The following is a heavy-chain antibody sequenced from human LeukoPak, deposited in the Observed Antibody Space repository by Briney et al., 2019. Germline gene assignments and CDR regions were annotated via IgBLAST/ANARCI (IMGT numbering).Heavy chain of an antibody. CDR3: ARDQVVIMGFDY. J-gene: IGHJ4*02. D-gene: IGHD3-3*01. CDR1: GFTFSNYE. V-gene: IGHV3-48*03. CDR2: ISSSGSAK. Sequence: PGGSLRLSCAASGFTFSNYEMKWVRQAPGKGLEWVSYISSSGSAKYYADSVKGRFTISRDNAKNSLYLQMNSLRAEDTAVYYCARDQVVIMGFDYWGQGTLVTVSS.